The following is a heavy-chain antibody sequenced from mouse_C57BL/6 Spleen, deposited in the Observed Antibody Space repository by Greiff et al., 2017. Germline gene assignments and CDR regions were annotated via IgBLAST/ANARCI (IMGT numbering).Heavy chain of an antibody. V-gene: IGHV1-53*01. CDR2: INPSNGGT. J-gene: IGHJ2*01. CDR1: GYTFTSYW. D-gene: IGHD1-1*01. CDR3: ARGPPTGVAHFDY. Sequence: QVQLQQPGTELVKPGASVKLSCKASGYTFTSYWMHWVKQRPDQGLEWIGNINPSNGGTNYNEKFKSKATMTVDKSASTAYMQRSSLTSEDAAVYYCARGPPTGVAHFDYWGQGTTLTVSS.